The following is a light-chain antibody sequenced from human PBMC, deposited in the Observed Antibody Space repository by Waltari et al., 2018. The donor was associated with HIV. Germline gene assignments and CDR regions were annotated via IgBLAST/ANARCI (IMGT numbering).Light chain of an antibody. J-gene: IGLJ2*01. CDR3: QSYDSSLSGFVV. CDR1: SSNIGAGSD. CDR2: GNN. V-gene: IGLV1-40*01. Sequence: QSVLTQPPSVSGAPGQRVTISCTGSSSNIGAGSDVPWYQHLPGTAPKLLIFGNNNRPSGVPDRFSGSKSGTSASLAITGLQAEDEADYYCQSYDSSLSGFVVFGGGTKLTVL.